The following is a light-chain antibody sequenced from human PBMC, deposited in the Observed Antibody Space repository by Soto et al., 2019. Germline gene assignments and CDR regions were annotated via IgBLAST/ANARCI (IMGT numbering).Light chain of an antibody. J-gene: IGKJ2*01. CDR3: QQLNISPYT. Sequence: IQLTQSPSSLSASVGDGVTITCRASQGISTYLAWYQQKPGKAPKLLIYAASTLESGVPSRFSGGGSGTDFTLSISSLQPEDFATYYCQQLNISPYTFGQGTELEIK. CDR1: QGISTY. V-gene: IGKV1-9*01. CDR2: AAS.